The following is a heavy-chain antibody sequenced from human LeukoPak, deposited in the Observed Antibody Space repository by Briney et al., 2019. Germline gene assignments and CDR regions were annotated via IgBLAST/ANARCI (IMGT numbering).Heavy chain of an antibody. Sequence: SGGSLRLSCAASGFTFSSYSMNWVRQAPGKGLEWVSYISSSSSTIYYADSVKGRFTISRDNAKNSLYLQMNSLRAEDTAVYYCARDGRAVMFDYWGQGTLVTVSS. CDR2: ISSSSSTI. CDR3: ARDGRAVMFDY. J-gene: IGHJ4*02. V-gene: IGHV3-48*01. CDR1: GFTFSSYS. D-gene: IGHD2-21*01.